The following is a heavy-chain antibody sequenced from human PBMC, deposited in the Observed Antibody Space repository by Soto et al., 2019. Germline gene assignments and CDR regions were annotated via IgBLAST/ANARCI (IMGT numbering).Heavy chain of an antibody. CDR1: EVSVSGST. D-gene: IGHD5-18*01. Sequence: GETLKISCAASEVSVSGSTLHGVRHSSGKVVEWGGRIRTGVETSAPESVRARFTISKDDSMITAYLQMNSLTTADTAVYYCPRPDTPMNYPVRLAPDIWGTWTMVT. J-gene: IGHJ3*02. CDR3: PRPDTPMNYPVRLAPDI. V-gene: IGHV3-73*01. CDR2: IRTGVETSAP.